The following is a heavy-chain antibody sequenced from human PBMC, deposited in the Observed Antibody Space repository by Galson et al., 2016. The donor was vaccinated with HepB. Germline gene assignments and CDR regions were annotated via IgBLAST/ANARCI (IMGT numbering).Heavy chain of an antibody. D-gene: IGHD6-19*01. CDR3: AKVLSVWSPFDW. CDR2: ISYDGSNK. CDR1: GFTFSSYG. J-gene: IGHJ4*02. Sequence: SLRLSCAASGFTFSSYGMHWVRQAPGKGLEWVAVISYDGSNKYYADSVKGRFTISRDNSKNTLYLQMNSLRAEDTAVYYCAKVLSVWSPFDWWGQGTVVTVSS. V-gene: IGHV3-30*18.